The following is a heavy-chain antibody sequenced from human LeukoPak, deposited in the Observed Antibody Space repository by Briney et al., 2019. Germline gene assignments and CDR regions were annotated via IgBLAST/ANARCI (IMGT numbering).Heavy chain of an antibody. Sequence: GGSLRLSCAASGFTFSSYAMSWVRQAPGKGLEWVSAISGSGGSTYYADSVKGRFTISRDNSKNTLYLQMNSLRAEDTAVYYCAKGLKGSRWHGDDYWGQGTLVTVSS. CDR1: GFTFSSYA. D-gene: IGHD6-13*01. V-gene: IGHV3-23*01. J-gene: IGHJ4*02. CDR3: AKGLKGSRWHGDDY. CDR2: ISGSGGST.